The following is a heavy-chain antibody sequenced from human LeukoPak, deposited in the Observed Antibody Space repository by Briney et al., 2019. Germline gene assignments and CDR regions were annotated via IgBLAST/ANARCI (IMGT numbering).Heavy chain of an antibody. J-gene: IGHJ5*02. V-gene: IGHV3-21*01. D-gene: IGHD5-18*01. CDR2: ISSSSSYI. Sequence: GGSLRLSCAASGFTFSSYSMNWVRQAPGQGLEWVSSISSSSSYIYYADSVKGRFTISRDNAKNSLYLQMNSLRAEDTAVYYCARGIGGYSYGLVDPWGQGTLVTVSS. CDR3: ARGIGGYSYGLVDP. CDR1: GFTFSSYS.